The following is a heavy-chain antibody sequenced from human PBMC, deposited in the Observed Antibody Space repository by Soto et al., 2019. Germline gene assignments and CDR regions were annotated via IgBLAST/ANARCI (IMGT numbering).Heavy chain of an antibody. CDR1: GGSIGSGDYY. CDR3: ARDSRRRADSGTRPLYYFDY. J-gene: IGHJ4*02. CDR2: IYYTGNT. D-gene: IGHD1-26*01. V-gene: IGHV4-30-4*01. Sequence: QVQLKESGPGLVKPSQTLSLTCSVSGGSIGSGDYYWSWVRQSPGKGLEWIGYIYYTGNTYYNPSLGSRVTFSVDTSQNQLSLRLSDVTVADTAVYYCARDSRRRADSGTRPLYYFDYWGQGTLDTVSS.